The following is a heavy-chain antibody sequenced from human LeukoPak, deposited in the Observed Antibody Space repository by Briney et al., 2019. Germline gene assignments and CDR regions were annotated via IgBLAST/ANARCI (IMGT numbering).Heavy chain of an antibody. CDR2: IRSKAYGGTT. D-gene: IGHD3-16*01. J-gene: IGHJ4*02. CDR3: TREGRYGYFDY. Sequence: GGSLRFSCTASGFTFGDYAMSGVRQAPGKGLEWVGFIRSKAYGGTTEYAASVKGRFTISRDDSKSIAYLQMSSLKTEDTAVYYCTREGRYGYFDYWGQGTLVTVSS. CDR1: GFTFGDYA. V-gene: IGHV3-49*04.